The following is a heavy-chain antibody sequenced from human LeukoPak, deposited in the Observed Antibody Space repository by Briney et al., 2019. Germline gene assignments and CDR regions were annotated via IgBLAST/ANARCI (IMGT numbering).Heavy chain of an antibody. J-gene: IGHJ5*02. CDR1: GGSISSGSYY. V-gene: IGHV4-61*02. CDR2: IYTSGST. Sequence: PSETLSLTCTVSGGSISSGSYYWSWIRQPAGKGLEWIGRIYTSGSTNYNPSLKSRVTISVDTSKNQFSLKLSSVTAADTAVYYCGRQYQLLTRVDPWGQGTLVTVSS. CDR3: GRQYQLLTRVDP. D-gene: IGHD2-2*01.